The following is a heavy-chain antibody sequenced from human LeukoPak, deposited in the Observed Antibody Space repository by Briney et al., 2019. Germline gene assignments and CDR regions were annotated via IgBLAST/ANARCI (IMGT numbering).Heavy chain of an antibody. V-gene: IGHV1-8*03. CDR1: GYTFTSYD. J-gene: IGHJ4*02. Sequence: ASVKVSCKASGYTFTSYDINWVRQATGQGLEWMGWMNPNSGNTGYAQKFQGRVTITGNTSISTAYMELSSLRSEDTAVYYCATGGYSYGQGFDYWGQGTLVTVSS. D-gene: IGHD5-18*01. CDR3: ATGGYSYGQGFDY. CDR2: MNPNSGNT.